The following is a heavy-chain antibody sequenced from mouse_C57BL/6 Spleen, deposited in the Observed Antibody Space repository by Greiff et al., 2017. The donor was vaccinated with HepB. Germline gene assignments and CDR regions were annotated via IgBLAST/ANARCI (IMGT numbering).Heavy chain of an antibody. Sequence: QVQLQQPGAELVKPGASVKVSCKASGYTFTSYWMHWVKQRPGQGLEWIGRIHPSDSDTNYNQKFKGKATLTVDKSYSTAYMQLSSLTSEDSAVYYCAIRHDYDGDWFAYWGQGTLVTVSA. CDR2: IHPSDSDT. D-gene: IGHD2-4*01. V-gene: IGHV1-74*01. J-gene: IGHJ3*01. CDR3: AIRHDYDGDWFAY. CDR1: GYTFTSYW.